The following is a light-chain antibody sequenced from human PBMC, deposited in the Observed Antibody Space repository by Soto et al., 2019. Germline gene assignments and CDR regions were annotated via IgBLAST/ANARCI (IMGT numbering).Light chain of an antibody. J-gene: IGKJ3*01. CDR2: ATS. Sequence: EIVLTRSPGTLCLSPVERASLPGRASQSVGTYLAWYQQRPGPPPRLLIYATSNRATGIPARFSGSGSGTDFTLTINRLEPEDFAVYFCQHRTYWPTFGPGTKVDIK. V-gene: IGKV3-11*01. CDR3: QHRTYWPT. CDR1: QSVGTY.